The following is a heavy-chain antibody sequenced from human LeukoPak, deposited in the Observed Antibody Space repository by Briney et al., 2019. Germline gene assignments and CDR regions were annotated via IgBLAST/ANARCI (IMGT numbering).Heavy chain of an antibody. D-gene: IGHD3-3*01. J-gene: IGHJ5*02. CDR3: ARVASIFGVVRLDP. CDR1: GFTFSSYS. Sequence: QAGGSLRLSCAASGFTFSSYSMRWVRQAPGEWLEWVAVISYEGSNKYYADSAKGRFTISGDNSKNTLYLQMNSLRAEDTAVYYCARVASIFGVVRLDPWGQGNLVTVSS. CDR2: ISYEGSNK. V-gene: IGHV3-30-3*01.